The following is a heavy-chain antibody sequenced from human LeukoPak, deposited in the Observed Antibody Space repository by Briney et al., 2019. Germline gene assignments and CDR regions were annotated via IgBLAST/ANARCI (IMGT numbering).Heavy chain of an antibody. Sequence: SETLSLTCAVSGGSISSGGYYWSWIRQPPGKGLEWIGEINHSGSTNYNPSLKSRVTISVDTSKNQFSLKLSSVTAADTAVYYCARRGSSCYRYWGQGTLVTVSS. CDR3: ARRGSSCYRY. J-gene: IGHJ4*02. CDR1: GGSISSGGYY. D-gene: IGHD2-2*01. V-gene: IGHV4-34*01. CDR2: INHSGST.